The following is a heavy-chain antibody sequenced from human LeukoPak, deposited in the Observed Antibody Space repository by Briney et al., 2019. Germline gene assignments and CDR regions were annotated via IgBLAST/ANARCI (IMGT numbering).Heavy chain of an antibody. D-gene: IGHD3-22*01. CDR2: ISAYNGNT. V-gene: IGHV1-18*01. J-gene: IGHJ4*02. CDR1: GYTFTSYG. CDR3: ARDQYYYDSSGSPPFDY. Sequence: ASVKVSCKASGYTFTSYGISWVRQAPGQGLEWMGWISAYNGNTNYAQKLQGSVTMTTDTSTSTAYMELRSLRSDDTAVYYCARDQYYYDSSGSPPFDYWGQGTLVTVSS.